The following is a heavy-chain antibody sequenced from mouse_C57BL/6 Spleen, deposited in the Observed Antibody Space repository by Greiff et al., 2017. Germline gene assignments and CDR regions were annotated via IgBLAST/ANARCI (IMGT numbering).Heavy chain of an antibody. CDR3: ARDRGTTVVATYWYFDV. CDR2: ISYDGSN. J-gene: IGHJ1*03. V-gene: IGHV3-6*01. CDR1: GYSITSGYY. D-gene: IGHD1-1*01. Sequence: ESGPGLVKPSQSLSLTCSVTGYSITSGYYWNWIRQFPGNKLEWMGYISYDGSNNYNPSLKNRISITRDTSKNQFFLKLNSVTTEDTATYYCARDRGTTVVATYWYFDVWGTGTTVTVSS.